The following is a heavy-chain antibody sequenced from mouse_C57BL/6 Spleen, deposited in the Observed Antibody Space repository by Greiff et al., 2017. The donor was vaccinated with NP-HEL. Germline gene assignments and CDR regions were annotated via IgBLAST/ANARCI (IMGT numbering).Heavy chain of an antibody. Sequence: QVQLQQPGAELVKPGASVKMSCKASGYTFTSYWITWVKQRPGQGLEWIGDIYPGSGSTTYNEKFKSKATLTVDTSSSTAYMQLSSLTSEDSAVYYCARGGYDGYYLFAYWGQGTLVTVSA. D-gene: IGHD2-3*01. CDR3: ARGGYDGYYLFAY. CDR2: IYPGSGST. V-gene: IGHV1-55*01. CDR1: GYTFTSYW. J-gene: IGHJ3*01.